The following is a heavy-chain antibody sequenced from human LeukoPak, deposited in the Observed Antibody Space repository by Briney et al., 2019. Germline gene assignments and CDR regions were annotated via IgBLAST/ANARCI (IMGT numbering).Heavy chain of an antibody. J-gene: IGHJ3*02. CDR1: GGSISSGSYY. V-gene: IGHV4-61*02. Sequence: PSETLSLTCTVSGGSISSGSYYWSWIRQPAGKGLEWIGRIYTSGSTNYNPSLKSRVTISVDTSKNQFSLKLSSVTAADAAVYYCARDKSEPYDAFGIWGQGTMVTVSS. CDR2: IYTSGST. CDR3: ARDKSEPYDAFGI. D-gene: IGHD1-14*01.